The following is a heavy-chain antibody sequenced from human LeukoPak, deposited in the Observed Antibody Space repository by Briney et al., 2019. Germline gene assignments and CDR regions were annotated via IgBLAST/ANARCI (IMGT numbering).Heavy chain of an antibody. D-gene: IGHD6-6*01. J-gene: IGHJ4*02. CDR2: IYYSGST. CDR3: ARDIAAHFDY. CDR1: GGSISSSSYY. V-gene: IGHV4-39*02. Sequence: PSETLSLTCTVSGGSISSSSYYWGWIRQPPGKGLEWIGSIYYSGSTYYNPSLKSRVTISVDTSKNQFSLKLSSVTAADTAVYYCARDIAAHFDYWGQGTLVTVSS.